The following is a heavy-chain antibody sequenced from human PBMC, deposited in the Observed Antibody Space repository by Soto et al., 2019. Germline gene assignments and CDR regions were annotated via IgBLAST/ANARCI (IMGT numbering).Heavy chain of an antibody. CDR2: INPSGGST. Sequence: GASVKVSCKASGYTFTSYYMHWVRQAPGQGLEWMGVINPSGGSTSYAQKFQGRVTVTRDTSTSTVYMDLSSLRSEDTAVYYCARDSGIAVAGFTYPDYWGQGTLVTVSS. V-gene: IGHV1-46*01. CDR3: ARDSGIAVAGFTYPDY. D-gene: IGHD6-19*01. CDR1: GYTFTSYY. J-gene: IGHJ4*02.